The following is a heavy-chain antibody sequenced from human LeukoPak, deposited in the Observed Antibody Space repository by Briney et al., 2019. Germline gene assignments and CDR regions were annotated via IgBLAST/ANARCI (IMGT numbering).Heavy chain of an antibody. CDR2: ISGSGGST. D-gene: IGHD3-22*01. CDR1: GFTFSSYA. Sequence: PGGSLRLSCAASGFTFSSYAMSWVRQAPGKGLEWDSTISGSGGSTYYADSVKGRFTVSRDNSKNTLYLQMNSLRAEDTAVYYCAKDYYDSSGYYFGDYWGQGTLVTVSS. V-gene: IGHV3-23*01. CDR3: AKDYYDSSGYYFGDY. J-gene: IGHJ4*02.